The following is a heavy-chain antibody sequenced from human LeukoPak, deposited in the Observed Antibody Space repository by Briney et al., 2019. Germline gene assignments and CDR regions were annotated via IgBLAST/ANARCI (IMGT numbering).Heavy chain of an antibody. J-gene: IGHJ4*02. CDR2: INHSGST. Sequence: SETLSLTCAVYGGSFSGYYWSWIRQPPGKGLEWIGEINHSGSTNYNPSLKSRVTISVDTSKNQFSLTLSSVTAADTAVYYCARDRGYYNSSGYSDWGQGTLVTVSS. V-gene: IGHV4-34*01. CDR3: ARDRGYYNSSGYSD. D-gene: IGHD3-22*01. CDR1: GGSFSGYY.